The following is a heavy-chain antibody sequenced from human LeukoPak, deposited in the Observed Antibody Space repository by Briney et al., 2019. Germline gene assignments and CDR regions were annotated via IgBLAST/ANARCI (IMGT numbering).Heavy chain of an antibody. CDR2: INPSGGTT. CDR3: ARDIYSYGYYYCYGMDV. D-gene: IGHD5-18*01. CDR1: GYPFTTSF. V-gene: IGHV1-46*01. J-gene: IGHJ6*02. Sequence: ASVKVSYEASGYPFTTSFIHWVRQAPGQGLEWMGIINPSGGTTAYAQKFQGRVTMTRDTSTSTVYMELSSLRSEDTAVYYCARDIYSYGYYYCYGMDVWGQGTTVTVSS.